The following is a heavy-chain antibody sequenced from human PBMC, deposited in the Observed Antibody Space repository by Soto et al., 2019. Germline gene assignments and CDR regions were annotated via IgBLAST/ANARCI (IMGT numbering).Heavy chain of an antibody. CDR1: GFSFSNYG. J-gene: IGHJ3*01. V-gene: IGHV3-33*01. CDR2: TWYDGSTP. Sequence: QVHLVESGGGVVQPGTSLRLSCAASGFSFSNYGMHWVRPAPGKGLEWVAVTWYDGSTPYYADSGRARFTVSRDTPKSQLYLQMDSLRDEDTAVYFCVRDSEWELTNGFEVWGQGTTGIVSS. CDR3: VRDSEWELTNGFEV. D-gene: IGHD1-7*01.